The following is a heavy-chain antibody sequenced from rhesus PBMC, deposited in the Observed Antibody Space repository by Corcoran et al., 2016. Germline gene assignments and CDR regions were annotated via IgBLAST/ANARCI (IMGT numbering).Heavy chain of an antibody. D-gene: IGHD2-39*02. Sequence: QVQLQESGPGLVKPSETLSLTCTVSGGSISGYYNWNWIRQSPGKGQAWIGAVYSITPRTNDQPSLHSPVTIAKDACQDQVSLRLTSVTAAGTAVYYCARQGYTDHLGGLDSWGQGVVVAVSS. CDR3: ARQGYTDHLGGLDS. J-gene: IGHJ6*01. V-gene: IGHV4-143*01. CDR1: GGSISGYYN. CDR2: VYSITPRT.